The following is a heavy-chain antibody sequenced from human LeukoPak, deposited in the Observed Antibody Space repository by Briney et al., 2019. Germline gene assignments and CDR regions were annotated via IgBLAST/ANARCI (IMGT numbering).Heavy chain of an antibody. CDR1: GGSISSYY. V-gene: IGHV4-34*01. CDR2: INHSGST. CDR3: ARGTRKHTKAEYFQH. Sequence: SETLSLTCTVSGGSISSYYWSWIRQPPGKGLEWIGEINHSGSTNYNPSLKSRVTISVDTSKNQFSLKLSSVTAADTAVYYCARGTRKHTKAEYFQHWGQGTLVTVSS. D-gene: IGHD2-8*01. J-gene: IGHJ1*01.